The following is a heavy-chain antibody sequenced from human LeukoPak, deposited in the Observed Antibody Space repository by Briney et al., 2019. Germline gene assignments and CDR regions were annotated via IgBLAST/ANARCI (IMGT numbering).Heavy chain of an antibody. J-gene: IGHJ4*02. Sequence: PGGSLRLSCAASGFTFTSSWMRWVRQTPGKGLVWVSRINSDGSNRNYADSVKGRFTISRNNAKNALYLQRDSLTAEDDAVKYCARPQDGYNGFDCWGQGTLVTVSS. CDR1: GFTFTSSW. CDR2: INSDGSNR. V-gene: IGHV3-74*01. CDR3: ARPQDGYNGFDC. D-gene: IGHD5-24*01.